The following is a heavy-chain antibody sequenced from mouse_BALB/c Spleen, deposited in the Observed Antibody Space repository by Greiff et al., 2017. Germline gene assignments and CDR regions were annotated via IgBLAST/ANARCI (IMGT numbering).Heavy chain of an antibody. J-gene: IGHJ3*01. V-gene: IGHV5-6*01. Sequence: EVKLMESGGDLVKPGGSLKLSCAASGFTFSSYGMSWVRQTPDKRLEWVATISSGGSYTYYPDSVKGRFTISRDNAKNTLYLQMSSLKSEDTAMYYCARHEGDALNWFAYWGQGTLVTVSA. CDR3: ARHEGDALNWFAY. CDR1: GFTFSSYG. CDR2: ISSGGSYT.